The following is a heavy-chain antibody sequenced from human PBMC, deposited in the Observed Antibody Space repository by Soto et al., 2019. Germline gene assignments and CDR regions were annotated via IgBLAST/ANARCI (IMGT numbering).Heavy chain of an antibody. D-gene: IGHD2-2*01. Sequence: GVSLRLSYSASGFTFSSYAMSWVRQAPGKGLEWVSAISGSGGSTYYADSVKGRFTISRDNSKNTLYLQMNSLRAEDTAVYYCPKEVRSVGVIPAANVLSRRGLRTTVT. CDR3: PKEVRSVGVIPAANVLSR. J-gene: IGHJ6*02. CDR2: ISGSGGST. V-gene: IGHV3-23*01. CDR1: GFTFSSYA.